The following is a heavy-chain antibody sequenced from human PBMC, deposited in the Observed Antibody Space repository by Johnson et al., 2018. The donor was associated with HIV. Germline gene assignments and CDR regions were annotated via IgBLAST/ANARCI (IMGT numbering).Heavy chain of an antibody. CDR2: IDWNGGSS. D-gene: IGHD4-17*01. J-gene: IGHJ3*02. CDR3: AKEGSRGTVTQAPDAFDM. Sequence: VQLVESGGGVVRPGGSLRLSCAASGFTFDDYGMTWVRQAPGKGLEWVSGIDWNGGSSGYADSVKGRFSISRDNAKNSLYLQMNSLRAEDTALYYCAKEGSRGTVTQAPDAFDMWGQGTVVTVSS. CDR1: GFTFDDYG. V-gene: IGHV3-20*04.